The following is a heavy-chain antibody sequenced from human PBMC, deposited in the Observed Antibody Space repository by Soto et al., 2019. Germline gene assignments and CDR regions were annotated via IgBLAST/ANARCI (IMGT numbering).Heavy chain of an antibody. Sequence: SDTLYLARAVSGGSFRGFYWTWIRQSPGKGLEWLGDINHVGITNYNPSLKSRVSIPVDTSKSQFSLKLSSVTAADRAVYYCARAHDFWGGRQQPIDSWGQGTLVTVPS. D-gene: IGHD3-3*01. V-gene: IGHV4-34*01. CDR1: GGSFRGFY. CDR3: ARAHDFWGGRQQPIDS. CDR2: INHVGIT. J-gene: IGHJ4*02.